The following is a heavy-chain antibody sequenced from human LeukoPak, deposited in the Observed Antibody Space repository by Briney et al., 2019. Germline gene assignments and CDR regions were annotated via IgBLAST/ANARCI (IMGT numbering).Heavy chain of an antibody. D-gene: IGHD6-19*01. CDR2: IYYTGTT. V-gene: IGHV4-39*07. J-gene: IGHJ4*02. Sequence: SETLSLTCTVSGGSISSSSHYWGWIRQPPGKGLEWIGNIYYTGTTYYAPSLKSRVTISIDTSKSQFSLKVSSVTAADTAVYYCARVVAVAGTFPDSWGQGTLVTVSS. CDR3: ARVVAVAGTFPDS. CDR1: GGSISSSSHY.